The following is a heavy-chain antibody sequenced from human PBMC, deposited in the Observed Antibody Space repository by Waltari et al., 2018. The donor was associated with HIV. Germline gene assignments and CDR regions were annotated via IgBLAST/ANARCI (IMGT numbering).Heavy chain of an antibody. Sequence: EEQLVESGGGLVQPGGSVSLSCAASGFSISNYWMHWVRQDPGNGLECVSFVKIDGVTTKYAYSVKGRFTISRDNAKNTVYLQMNSLRAEDTAVYYCATGAIDAFEIWGQGTKVTVSS. CDR1: GFSISNYW. V-gene: IGHV3-74*03. CDR2: VKIDGVTT. J-gene: IGHJ3*02. CDR3: ATGAIDAFEI. D-gene: IGHD1-26*01.